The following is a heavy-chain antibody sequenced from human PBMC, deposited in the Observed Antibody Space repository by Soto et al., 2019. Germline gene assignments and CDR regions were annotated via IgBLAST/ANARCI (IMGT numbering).Heavy chain of an antibody. CDR1: GFTFGSYG. CDR3: AKTGSTLRSYGLDV. V-gene: IGHV3-23*01. CDR2: ISASGESR. J-gene: IGHJ6*01. D-gene: IGHD3-16*01. Sequence: EVQLMESGGGLVQPGGSLRLSCAASGFTFGSYGMSWVRQAPGKGLEWVSSISASGESRFSTDSVKGRFTISRDDSKNTLYLEMSRLRAEDTALYYGAKTGSTLRSYGLDVWGQGTTVNVSS.